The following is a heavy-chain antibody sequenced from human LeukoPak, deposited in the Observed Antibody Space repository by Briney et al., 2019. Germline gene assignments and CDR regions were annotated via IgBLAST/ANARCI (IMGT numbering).Heavy chain of an antibody. CDR3: ARGRSPYYDSSGYNFDY. CDR2: IIPILGFS. D-gene: IGHD3-22*01. CDR1: GGTFSSYA. Sequence: GASVKVSCKASGGTFSSYASSWVRQAPGQGLEWMGRIIPILGFSNYAQKFQGRVTITADKSTSTAYMELSSVRSEDTAVYYCARGRSPYYDSSGYNFDYWGQGTLVTVSS. J-gene: IGHJ4*02. V-gene: IGHV1-69*04.